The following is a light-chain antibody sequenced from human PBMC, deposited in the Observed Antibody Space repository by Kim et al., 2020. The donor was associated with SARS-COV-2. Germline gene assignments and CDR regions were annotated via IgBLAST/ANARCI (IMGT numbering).Light chain of an antibody. Sequence: EIVMTQSPATLSVSPGERATLSCRASQSVSNNLAWYQQKHGQAPRLLIYHASTRATGIPARFSGSGSGTEFTLTISSLQSEDFAFYYCQQYNTWPPLTFGGGTKVDIK. CDR1: QSVSNN. CDR3: QQYNTWPPLT. J-gene: IGKJ4*01. V-gene: IGKV3-15*01. CDR2: HAS.